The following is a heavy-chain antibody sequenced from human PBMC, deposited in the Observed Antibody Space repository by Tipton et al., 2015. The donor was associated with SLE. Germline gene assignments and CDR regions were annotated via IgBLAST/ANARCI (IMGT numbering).Heavy chain of an antibody. CDR1: GFTFSYYS. J-gene: IGHJ5*02. D-gene: IGHD2-2*01. CDR2: ISSSGSPI. CDR3: AREKPVPAGLSDWFDP. V-gene: IGHV3-48*01. Sequence: SLRLSCAASGFTFSYYSMNWVRQAPGKGLEWVSYISSSGSPIYDADSVKGRFTISRDNAKNSLYLQMNSLRAEDTAVYYCAREKPVPAGLSDWFDPWGQGTLVTVSS.